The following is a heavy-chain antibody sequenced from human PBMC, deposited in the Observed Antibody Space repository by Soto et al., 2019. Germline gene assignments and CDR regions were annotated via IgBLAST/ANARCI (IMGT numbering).Heavy chain of an antibody. CDR1: GYTFTSYG. D-gene: IGHD2-2*01. CDR2: ISGYNGNT. Sequence: QVQLVQSGAEVKKPGASVKVSCKASGYTFTSYGISWVRQAPGQGLEWMGWISGYNGNTKYTQKLQGRVTMTTDTSASTVCIELRSLRSDDTAVYYCARVVVVAAAMYGYYYYYGMDVWCQGTTVTVSS. J-gene: IGHJ6*02. V-gene: IGHV1-18*01. CDR3: ARVVVVAAAMYGYYYYYGMDV.